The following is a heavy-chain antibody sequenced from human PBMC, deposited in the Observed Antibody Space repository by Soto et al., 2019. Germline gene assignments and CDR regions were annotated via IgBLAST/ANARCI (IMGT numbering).Heavy chain of an antibody. D-gene: IGHD3-22*01. Sequence: GGSLRLSCAASGFTFSSYWMSWVRQAPGKGLERVANIKQDGSEKYYVDSVKGRFTISRDNAKNSLYLQMNSLRAEDTAVYYCARDIYYYDSSGYYLRRDAFDIWGQGTMVTVSS. CDR1: GFTFSSYW. CDR3: ARDIYYYDSSGYYLRRDAFDI. J-gene: IGHJ3*02. CDR2: IKQDGSEK. V-gene: IGHV3-7*05.